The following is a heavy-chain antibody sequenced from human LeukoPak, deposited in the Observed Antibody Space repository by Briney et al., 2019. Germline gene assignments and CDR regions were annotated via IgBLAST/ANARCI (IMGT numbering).Heavy chain of an antibody. CDR2: ISWNSGSI. J-gene: IGHJ4*02. CDR1: GFTFDDYA. V-gene: IGHV3-9*01. Sequence: SLRLSCAASGFTFDDYAMHWVRLARGKGLEWVSGISWNSGSIDYAVSVKGRFIISRDNAKNSLYLQMNSLRPEDTALYYCAKGTGRYWTFFDYWGQGTLVIVSS. D-gene: IGHD1-26*01. CDR3: AKGTGRYWTFFDY.